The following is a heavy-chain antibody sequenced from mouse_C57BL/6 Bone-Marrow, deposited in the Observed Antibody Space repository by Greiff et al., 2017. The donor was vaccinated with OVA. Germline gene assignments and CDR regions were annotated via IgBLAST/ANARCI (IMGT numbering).Heavy chain of an antibody. J-gene: IGHJ4*01. CDR3: ARHGYDYDVPYAMDY. CDR2: IWSDGST. CDR1: GFSLTSYG. Sequence: QVQLQQSGPGLVAPSQSPSITCTVSGFSLTSYGVHWVRQPPGKGLEWLVVIWSDGSTTYNSALKSRLSISKDNSKSQVFLKMNSLQTDDTAMYYCARHGYDYDVPYAMDYWGQGTSVTVSS. V-gene: IGHV2-6-1*01. D-gene: IGHD2-4*01.